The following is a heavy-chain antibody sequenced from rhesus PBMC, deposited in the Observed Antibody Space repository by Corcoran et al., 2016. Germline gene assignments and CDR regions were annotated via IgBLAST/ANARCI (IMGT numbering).Heavy chain of an antibody. CDR1: GASIGDNY. V-gene: IGHV4S2*01. Sequence: QVQLQESGPGLVRPSETLPLTCAVSGASIGDNYWSWIRLAPGRGLDWIGRIYGRRRTTYYNPSFNSRVAISIDTSNNKLSLSLKSVTAADTAVYYCAKAGVATDFDYWGQGVLVTVSS. D-gene: IGHD1-44*01. CDR2: IYGRRRTT. CDR3: AKAGVATDFDY. J-gene: IGHJ4*01.